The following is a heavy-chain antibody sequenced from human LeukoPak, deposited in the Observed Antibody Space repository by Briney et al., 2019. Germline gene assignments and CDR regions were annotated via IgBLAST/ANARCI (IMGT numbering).Heavy chain of an antibody. CDR2: IYSGGST. CDR1: GFTVSSNY. D-gene: IGHD4-23*01. V-gene: IGHV3-53*01. Sequence: GSLRLSCAASGFTVSSNYMSWVRQAPGKGLEWVSVIYSGGSTYYADSVKGRFTISRDNSKNTLYLQMNSLRAEDTAVYYCARDPDLYGGNPPGDYWGQGTLVTVSS. CDR3: ARDPDLYGGNPPGDY. J-gene: IGHJ4*02.